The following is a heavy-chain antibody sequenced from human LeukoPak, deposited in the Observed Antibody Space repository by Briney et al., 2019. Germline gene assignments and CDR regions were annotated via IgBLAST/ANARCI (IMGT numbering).Heavy chain of an antibody. J-gene: IGHJ5*02. CDR1: GGSISPYY. V-gene: IGHV4-59*01. Sequence: SETLSLTCTVSGGSISPYYRNWIRQPPGKGLEWICYIYYSGSTNYTPSLTSRVTISVETSKTEFSLKLSSVTTADTAACYCARGHCSASYPLHWFDPWGQGTLVTVSS. D-gene: IGHD1-26*01. CDR3: ARGHCSASYPLHWFDP. CDR2: IYYSGST.